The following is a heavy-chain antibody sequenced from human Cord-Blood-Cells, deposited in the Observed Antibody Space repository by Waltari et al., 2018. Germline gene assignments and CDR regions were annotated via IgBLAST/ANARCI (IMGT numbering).Heavy chain of an antibody. CDR1: GFTDISNY. V-gene: IGHV3-53*01. D-gene: IGHD6-6*01. CDR2: IDSGGST. J-gene: IGHJ3*02. CDR3: ARYIAARAFDI. Sequence: EVQLVEAGGGLIQPGGALTITSSASGFTDISNYLGWVRQAPGEGLEWVSVIDSGGSTYYADSVKVRFTISRDNSKNTLYLQMNSLRAEDTAVYYCARYIAARAFDIWGQGTMVTVSS.